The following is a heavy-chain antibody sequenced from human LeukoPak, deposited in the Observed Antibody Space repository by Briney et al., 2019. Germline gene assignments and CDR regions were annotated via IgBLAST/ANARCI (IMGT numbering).Heavy chain of an antibody. D-gene: IGHD3-22*01. CDR3: ARDPSYYDANWFDP. CDR1: GFTFSSYG. Sequence: GGSLRLSCAASGFTFSSYGMNWVRQAPGKGLEWVSSISSSSSYIYYADSVKGRFTISRDNAKNSLYLQMNSLRAEDTAVYYCARDPSYYDANWFDPWGQGTLVTVSS. J-gene: IGHJ5*02. CDR2: ISSSSSYI. V-gene: IGHV3-21*01.